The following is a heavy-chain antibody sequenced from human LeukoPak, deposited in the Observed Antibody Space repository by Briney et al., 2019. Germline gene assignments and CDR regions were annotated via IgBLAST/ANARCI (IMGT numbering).Heavy chain of an antibody. V-gene: IGHV4-59*01. CDR1: GGSISGYY. CDR2: IYYSGST. J-gene: IGHJ4*02. Sequence: PSETLSLTGTVSGGSISGYYWSWIRKPPGKGLEWLGSIYYSGSTNYNPFLKSRVTISVDTSMNHFSLRLSSVTAVDTAVYYCARPRTRFDYWGQGTLVTVSS. CDR3: ARPRTRFDY.